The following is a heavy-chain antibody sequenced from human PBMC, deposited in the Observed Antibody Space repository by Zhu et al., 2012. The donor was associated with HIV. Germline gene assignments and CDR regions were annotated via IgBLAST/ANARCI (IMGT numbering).Heavy chain of an antibody. Sequence: QVQLQESGPGLMKPSETLSLTCTVPGDSISNYCWSWIRQPPGKGLEWIGYIYSSESSNYNPSLESRVTISLDTSRKQFSLKLTSVTAADTAIYYCARGRANFDYWGQGALVTVSS. CDR2: IYSSESS. J-gene: IGHJ4*02. V-gene: IGHV4-4*09. CDR3: ARGRANFDY. CDR1: GDSISNYC.